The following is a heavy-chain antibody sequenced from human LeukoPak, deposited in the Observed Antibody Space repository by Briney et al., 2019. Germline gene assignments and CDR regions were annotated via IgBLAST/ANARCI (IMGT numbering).Heavy chain of an antibody. J-gene: IGHJ4*02. Sequence: GGSLRLSCAASGFTYSSYAMTWVRQAPGKGLEWVSGISGSGGNTYYTDSVRGRLSISRDNSKNTLYLQVNSLRAEDTAVYYCARGGAGVYFFDYWGQGILVTVSS. D-gene: IGHD6-13*01. CDR3: ARGGAGVYFFDY. CDR1: GFTYSSYA. V-gene: IGHV3-23*01. CDR2: ISGSGGNT.